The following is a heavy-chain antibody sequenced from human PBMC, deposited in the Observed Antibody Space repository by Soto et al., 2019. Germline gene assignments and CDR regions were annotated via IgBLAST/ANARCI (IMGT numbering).Heavy chain of an antibody. CDR1: SFTFSNYA. V-gene: IGHV3-23*01. J-gene: IGHJ5*02. CDR3: AKHYSSSSSYDWFDP. Sequence: GGSLRLSCAASSFTFSNYAMSWVRQAPGRGLEWVSAIGGSGGGTYYADSVKGRFTISRDNSKNTLYLQMNSLRAEDTALYYCAKHYSSSSSYDWFDPWGQGALVTVSS. D-gene: IGHD6-6*01. CDR2: IGGSGGGT.